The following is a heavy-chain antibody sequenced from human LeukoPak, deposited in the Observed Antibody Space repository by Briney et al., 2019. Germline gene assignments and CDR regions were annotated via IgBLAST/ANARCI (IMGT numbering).Heavy chain of an antibody. CDR3: ARRGLTTGWFDP. J-gene: IGHJ5*02. D-gene: IGHD1-1*01. CDR1: GGSISGSNYY. CDR2: IYYSGT. Sequence: PSETLSLTCTVSGGSISGSNYYWGWIRQPPGKGMEWIGSIYYSGTYYNPSLKSRVTISVDTSKNQFSLRLSSVTAADTSVYYCARRGLTTGWFDPWGQGTLVTVSS. V-gene: IGHV4-39*01.